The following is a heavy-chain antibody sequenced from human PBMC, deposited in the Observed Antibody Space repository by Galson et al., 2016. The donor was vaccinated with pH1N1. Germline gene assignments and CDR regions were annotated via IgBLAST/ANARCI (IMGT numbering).Heavy chain of an antibody. Sequence: SVKVSCKASRGTFSRYAVSWVRQAPGQGLEWMGRIVGMFGTPNYAQKFQGRVTITADELASTGYMDLRSLTSEDTAVYYCARADNYDDTRGDYNDWGQGTLFTVSS. CDR1: RGTFSRYA. J-gene: IGHJ4*02. CDR3: ARADNYDDTRGDYND. CDR2: IVGMFGTP. V-gene: IGHV1-69*13. D-gene: IGHD3-22*01.